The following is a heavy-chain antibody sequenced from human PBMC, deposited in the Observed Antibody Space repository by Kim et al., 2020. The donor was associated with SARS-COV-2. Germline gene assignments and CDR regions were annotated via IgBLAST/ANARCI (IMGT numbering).Heavy chain of an antibody. Sequence: GGSLRLSCAASGFTFSSYSMNWVRQAPGKGLEWVSSISSSSSYIYYADSVKGRFTISRDNAKNSLYLQMNSLRAEDTAVYYCAGLGVVVAEVYYYYGMDVWGQGTTVTVSS. CDR1: GFTFSSYS. V-gene: IGHV3-21*01. J-gene: IGHJ6*02. CDR2: ISSSSSYI. D-gene: IGHD2-15*01. CDR3: AGLGVVVAEVYYYYGMDV.